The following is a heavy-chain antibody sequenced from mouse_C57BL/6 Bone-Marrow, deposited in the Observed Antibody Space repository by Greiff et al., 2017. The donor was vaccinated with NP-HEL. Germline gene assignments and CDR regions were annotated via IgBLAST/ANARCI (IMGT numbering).Heavy chain of an antibody. V-gene: IGHV5-17*01. CDR1: GFTFSDYG. CDR2: ISSGSSTI. J-gene: IGHJ4*01. CDR3: ARTYSNYVDYAMDY. Sequence: EVKLMESGGGLVKPGGSLKLSCAASGFTFSDYGMHWVRQAPEKGLEWVAYISSGSSTIYYADTVKGRFTISRDNAKNTLFLQMTSLRSEDTAMYYCARTYSNYVDYAMDYWGQGTSVTVSS. D-gene: IGHD2-5*01.